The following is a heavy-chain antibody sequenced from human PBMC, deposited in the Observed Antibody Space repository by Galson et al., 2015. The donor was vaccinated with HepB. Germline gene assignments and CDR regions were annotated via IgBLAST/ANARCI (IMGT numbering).Heavy chain of an antibody. V-gene: IGHV4-59*01. Sequence: ETLSLTCTVSGGSISSYYWSWIRQPPGKGLEWIGYIYYSGSTNYNPPLKSRVTISVDTSKNQFSLKLSSVTAADTAVYYCAREIVGPYYYYYGMDVWGQGTTVTVSS. CDR1: GGSISSYY. D-gene: IGHD3-16*02. J-gene: IGHJ6*02. CDR2: IYYSGST. CDR3: AREIVGPYYYYYGMDV.